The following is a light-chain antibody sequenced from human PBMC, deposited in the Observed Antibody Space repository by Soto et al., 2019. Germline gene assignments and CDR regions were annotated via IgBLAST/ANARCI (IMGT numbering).Light chain of an antibody. V-gene: IGLV1-40*01. J-gene: IGLJ1*01. CDR2: GNS. Sequence: QSALTQPPSVSGAPGQRVTISCTGSSSNIGAGYDVHWYQQFPGTAPKLLIYGNSNRPSGVPARFSGSKSGSSASLAITGLQAEDEADYYCCSYAGSYTHVFGTGTKLTVL. CDR3: CSYAGSYTHV. CDR1: SSNIGAGYD.